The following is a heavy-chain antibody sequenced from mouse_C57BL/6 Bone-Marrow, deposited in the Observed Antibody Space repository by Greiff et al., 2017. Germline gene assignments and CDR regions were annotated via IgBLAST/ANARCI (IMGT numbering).Heavy chain of an antibody. CDR2: INPNNGGT. J-gene: IGHJ1*03. Sequence: EVQLQQSGPELVKPGASVKISCKASGYTFTDYYMNWVKQSHGKSLEWIGDINPNNGGTSYNQKFKGKATLTVDKSSSTAYMELRSLTSEDSAVYYCARYYGSSYRYWYCDVWGTGTTVTVSS. D-gene: IGHD1-1*01. CDR1: GYTFTDYY. CDR3: ARYYGSSYRYWYCDV. V-gene: IGHV1-26*01.